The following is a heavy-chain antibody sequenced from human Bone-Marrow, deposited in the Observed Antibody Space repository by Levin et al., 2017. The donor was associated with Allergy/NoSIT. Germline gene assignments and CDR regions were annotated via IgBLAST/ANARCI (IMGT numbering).Heavy chain of an antibody. D-gene: IGHD6-25*01. V-gene: IGHV3-30-3*01. J-gene: IGHJ5*02. Sequence: PGESLKISCLASGFTFSSYAMHWVRQAPGKGLGWVAVISYDGYNKYYADSVKGRFTISRDNSKRTLFLQMNSLRNDDTALYYCAAAGCDKPECHIDRMNWFDPWGQGTLVTVSS. CDR1: GFTFSSYA. CDR3: AAAGCDKPECHIDRMNWFDP. CDR2: ISYDGYNK.